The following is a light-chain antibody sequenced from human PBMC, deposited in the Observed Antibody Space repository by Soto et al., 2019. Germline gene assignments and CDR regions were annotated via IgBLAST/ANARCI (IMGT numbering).Light chain of an antibody. Sequence: VVLTQSPATLSLSPGEPATLSCRASRDVYINALAWYQQKPGRTPTLLIYGASTRATGIPDRFSATGSGTEFSLTISSLQSEDFALYYCQQYKNWPPITFGQGTRLEIK. CDR2: GAS. V-gene: IGKV3D-15*01. J-gene: IGKJ5*01. CDR1: RDVYINA. CDR3: QQYKNWPPIT.